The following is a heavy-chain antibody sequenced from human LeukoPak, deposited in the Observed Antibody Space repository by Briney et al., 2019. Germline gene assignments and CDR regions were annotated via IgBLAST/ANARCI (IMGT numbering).Heavy chain of an antibody. CDR3: ARDYSSPGDYYYYYMDV. J-gene: IGHJ6*03. D-gene: IGHD6-13*01. CDR1: GYTFTGYY. Sequence: ASVKVSCKASGYTFTGYYMHWVRQAPGQGLEWMGWINTNTGNPTYAQGFTGRFVFSLDTSVSTAYLQISSLKAEDTAVYYCARDYSSPGDYYYYYMDVWGKGTTVTVSS. V-gene: IGHV7-4-1*02. CDR2: INTNTGNP.